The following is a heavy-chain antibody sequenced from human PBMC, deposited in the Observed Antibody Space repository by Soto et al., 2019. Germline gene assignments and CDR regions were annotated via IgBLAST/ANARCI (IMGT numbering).Heavy chain of an antibody. CDR2: ISSSSSYI. Sequence: GGSLRLSCAASGFTFSSYSMNWVRQAPGKGLEWVSSISSSSSYIYYADSVKGRFTISRDNAKNSLYLQMNSLRAEDTAVYYCARAHRITMVRGGRGAFDIWGQGTMVTVSS. CDR1: GFTFSSYS. V-gene: IGHV3-21*01. CDR3: ARAHRITMVRGGRGAFDI. J-gene: IGHJ3*02. D-gene: IGHD3-10*01.